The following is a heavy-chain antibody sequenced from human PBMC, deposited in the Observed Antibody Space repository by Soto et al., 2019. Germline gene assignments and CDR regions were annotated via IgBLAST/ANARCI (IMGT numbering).Heavy chain of an antibody. J-gene: IGHJ6*01. CDR1: GYTITGYY. Sequence: SVKASSEAPGYTITGYYMQWVRQAPGQGLEWMGWINPNSGGTNYAQKFQGWVTMTRDTSISTAYMELSRLRSDDTAVYYCATSSIAAGGPSASYSGLDVWGKGTTVLVSS. CDR2: INPNSGGT. V-gene: IGHV1-2*04. D-gene: IGHD6-6*01. CDR3: ATSSIAAGGPSASYSGLDV.